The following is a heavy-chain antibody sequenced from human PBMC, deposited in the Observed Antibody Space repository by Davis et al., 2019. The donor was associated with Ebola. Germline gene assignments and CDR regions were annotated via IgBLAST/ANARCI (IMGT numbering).Heavy chain of an antibody. Sequence: GESLKISCAASGFTFSDYYMSWIRQAPGKGLEWVSYISSSSSYTNYADSVKGRFTISRDNAKNSLYLQMNSLRAEDTAVYYCASPATPDYYYGMDVWGQGTTVTVSS. D-gene: IGHD2-2*01. CDR2: ISSSSSYT. V-gene: IGHV3-11*06. CDR3: ASPATPDYYYGMDV. CDR1: GFTFSDYY. J-gene: IGHJ6*02.